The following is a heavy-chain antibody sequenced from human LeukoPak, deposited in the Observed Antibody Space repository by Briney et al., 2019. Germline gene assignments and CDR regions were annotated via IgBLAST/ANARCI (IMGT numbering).Heavy chain of an antibody. CDR2: ISVSGDRT. CDR1: GHTFSTYA. V-gene: IGHV3-23*01. D-gene: IGHD5-18*01. J-gene: IGHJ6*02. CDR3: SRVAVVTGYYYCGMDV. Sequence: GGSLRLSCAASGHTFSTYAMSWVRQAPGKGLEWVSSISVSGDRTFYANSVKGRFTISRDDSKNTLFVQMNSLGGEDTAVQYRSRVAVVTGYYYCGMDVWGQGTTVTVSS.